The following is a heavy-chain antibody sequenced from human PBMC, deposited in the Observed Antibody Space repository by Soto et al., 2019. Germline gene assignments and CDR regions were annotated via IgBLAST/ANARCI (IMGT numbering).Heavy chain of an antibody. V-gene: IGHV1-69*01. Sequence: QVQLVQSGAEVKKPGSSVKVSCKASGGTFSSYAISWVRQAPGQGLEWMGGIIPIFGTANYAQKFQGRVTITADESTSTAYRELSSLRSEDTAVYYCARQITIFGVAPPSSGMDVWGQGTTVTVSS. CDR3: ARQITIFGVAPPSSGMDV. CDR2: IIPIFGTA. J-gene: IGHJ6*02. D-gene: IGHD3-3*01. CDR1: GGTFSSYA.